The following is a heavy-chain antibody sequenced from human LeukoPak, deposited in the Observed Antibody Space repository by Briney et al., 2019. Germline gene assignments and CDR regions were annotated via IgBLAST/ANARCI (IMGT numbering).Heavy chain of an antibody. CDR1: GYTFTSYY. D-gene: IGHD6-13*01. CDR3: ARDSGGGIAELLDAFDI. J-gene: IGHJ3*02. Sequence: ASVKVSCKASGYTFTSYYMHWVRQAPGQGLEWMGIINPSGGSTSYAQKFQGRVTMTRDTSTSTVYMELSSLRSEDTAVHYCARDSGGGIAELLDAFDIWGQGTMVTVSS. V-gene: IGHV1-46*01. CDR2: INPSGGST.